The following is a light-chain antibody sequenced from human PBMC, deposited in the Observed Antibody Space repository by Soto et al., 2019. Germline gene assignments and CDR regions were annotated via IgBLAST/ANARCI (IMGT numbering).Light chain of an antibody. CDR1: QSITIY. Sequence: DIQVTQYPSSLSASVGDRVTITCRASQSITIYLNWYQQRPGEAPNLLIFGASTLQSGVPSRFSGSGSGTDFTLTISSLQPEDFATYYCQQSYSTLWTFGQGSNVDIK. J-gene: IGKJ1*01. V-gene: IGKV1-39*01. CDR3: QQSYSTLWT. CDR2: GAS.